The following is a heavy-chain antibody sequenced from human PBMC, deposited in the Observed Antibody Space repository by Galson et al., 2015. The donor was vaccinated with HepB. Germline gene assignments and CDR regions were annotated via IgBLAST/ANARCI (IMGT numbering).Heavy chain of an antibody. Sequence: SLRLSCAGSGFPFSTYSMNWVRQAPGKGLEWVSSISSSGAYIYYADSVKGRFTISRDNAKNSVYLKMNSLRAEDTAVYYCARDTILLDPWGQGTLVTVSS. CDR3: ARDTILLDP. V-gene: IGHV3-21*01. J-gene: IGHJ5*02. CDR1: GFPFSTYS. CDR2: ISSSGAYI. D-gene: IGHD3-9*01.